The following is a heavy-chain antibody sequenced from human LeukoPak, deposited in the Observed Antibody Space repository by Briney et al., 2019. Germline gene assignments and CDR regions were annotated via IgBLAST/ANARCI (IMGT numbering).Heavy chain of an antibody. V-gene: IGHV4-34*01. CDR3: ARGGRVAAAGRYNWFDP. CDR2: INHSGST. J-gene: IGHJ5*02. CDR1: GGSFSGYY. D-gene: IGHD6-13*01. Sequence: PSXXLXLTCAVYGGSFSGYYWSWIRQPPGKGLEWIGEINHSGSTNYNPSLKSRVTISVDTSKNQFSLKLSSVTAADTAVYYCARGGRVAAAGRYNWFDPWGQGTLVTVSS.